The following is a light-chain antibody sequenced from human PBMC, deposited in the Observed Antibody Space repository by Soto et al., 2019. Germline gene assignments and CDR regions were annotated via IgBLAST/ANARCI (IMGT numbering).Light chain of an antibody. CDR1: QSVSNN. J-gene: IGKJ1*01. CDR3: QQYGSLSWT. Sequence: EIVMTQSPAILSVSPGDRATLSCRAGQSVSNNLAWYQQKPGQTPRLVIYGASNRATGVPARFSGGGSGTDFTLTISRLEPEDFAVYYCQQYGSLSWTFGQGTKVDIK. CDR2: GAS. V-gene: IGKV3-15*01.